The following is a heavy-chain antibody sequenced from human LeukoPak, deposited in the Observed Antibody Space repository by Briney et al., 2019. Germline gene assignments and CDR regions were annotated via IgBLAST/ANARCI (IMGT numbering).Heavy chain of an antibody. Sequence: GGSLRLSCAASGFTFSSYWMHWVRQAPGKGLVWVSHINSDGSSTNYADSVKGRFTISRDNAKNTLYPQMNNLRAEDTAVYYCARRYYDSNDYWGQGTLVTVSS. V-gene: IGHV3-74*01. CDR2: INSDGSST. D-gene: IGHD3-22*01. CDR1: GFTFSSYW. CDR3: ARRYYDSNDY. J-gene: IGHJ4*02.